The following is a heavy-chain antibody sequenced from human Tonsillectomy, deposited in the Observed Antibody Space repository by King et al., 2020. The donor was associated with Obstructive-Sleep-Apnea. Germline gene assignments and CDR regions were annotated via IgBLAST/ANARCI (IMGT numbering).Heavy chain of an antibody. Sequence: VTLQESGPALVKPTQTLTLTCTFSGFSLSTSGMCVSWIRQPPGKALEWLARIDWDDGKYYSTSLKTRLTISKDTSKNQVVLTMTNMDPVDTATYYCARDYGAYSDWSFDYWGQGTLVTVSS. J-gene: IGHJ4*02. V-gene: IGHV2-70*11. D-gene: IGHD4/OR15-4a*01. CDR1: GFSLSTSGMC. CDR3: ARDYGAYSDWSFDY. CDR2: IDWDDGK.